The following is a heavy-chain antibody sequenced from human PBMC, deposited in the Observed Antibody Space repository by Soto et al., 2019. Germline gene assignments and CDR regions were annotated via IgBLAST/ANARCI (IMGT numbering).Heavy chain of an antibody. Sequence: PGGSLRLSCAASGFTFSSYAMHWVRQAPGKGLEWVAVISYDGSNKYYADSVKGRFTISRDNSKNTLYLQMNSLRAEDTAVYYCANWSYDYYGMDVWGQGTTVTVSS. CDR2: ISYDGSNK. CDR3: ANWSYDYYGMDV. V-gene: IGHV3-30-3*01. J-gene: IGHJ6*02. D-gene: IGHD3-3*01. CDR1: GFTFSSYA.